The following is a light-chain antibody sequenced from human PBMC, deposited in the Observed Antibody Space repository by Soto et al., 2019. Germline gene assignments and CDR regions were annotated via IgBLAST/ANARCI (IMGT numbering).Light chain of an antibody. Sequence: DIQMTQSPSTLSASVGDRVTITCRASQNISIWLAWYQQRPGRAPRLLIYDSSSLESGVPSTVSGSGSGTEFSLTISNLRPDDFATYYCQHYHSFSITFGQGTRLEIK. CDR3: QHYHSFSIT. V-gene: IGKV1-5*01. CDR1: QNISIW. J-gene: IGKJ5*01. CDR2: DSS.